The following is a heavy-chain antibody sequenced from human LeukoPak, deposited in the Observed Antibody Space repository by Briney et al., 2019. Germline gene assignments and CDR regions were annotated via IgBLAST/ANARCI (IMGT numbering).Heavy chain of an antibody. CDR3: ARDSNTAMVTGALGY. Sequence: GASVKVSCKASGGTFSSYAISWVRQAPGQGLEWMGGIIPIFGTANYAQKFQGRVTITADESTSTAYMELSSLRSEDTAVYYCARDSNTAMVTGALGYWGQGTLVTVSS. V-gene: IGHV1-69*13. CDR1: GGTFSSYA. J-gene: IGHJ4*02. CDR2: IIPIFGTA. D-gene: IGHD5-18*01.